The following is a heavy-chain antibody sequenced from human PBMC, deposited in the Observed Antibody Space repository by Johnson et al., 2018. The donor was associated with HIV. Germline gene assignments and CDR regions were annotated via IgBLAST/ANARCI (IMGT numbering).Heavy chain of an antibody. J-gene: IGHJ3*02. CDR3: SGSYSQLDAFDI. V-gene: IGHV3-11*04. D-gene: IGHD1-26*01. CDR2: ISSSNSTI. CDR1: GFTFSDYY. Sequence: QLVESGGGLVKPGGSLRLSCAASGFTFSDYYMSWIRQAPGKGLEWVSYISSSNSTIYYADSVKGRFTISRDNAKNSLYLQMNSLRAEDTAVYYCSGSYSQLDAFDIWGQGTMVTVSS.